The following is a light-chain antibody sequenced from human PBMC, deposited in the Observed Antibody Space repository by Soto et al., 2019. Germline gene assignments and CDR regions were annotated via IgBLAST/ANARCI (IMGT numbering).Light chain of an antibody. Sequence: VLTQPASVSGSPGQSITISCTGTSSDVGGYNYVSWYQHHPGKAPKLIIYDVSNRPSGVSIRFSGSKSDNTASLTISGLQPEDEADYHCSSYTTSNTRQIVFGTGTKVTVL. CDR2: DVS. CDR1: SSDVGGYNY. V-gene: IGLV2-14*03. J-gene: IGLJ1*01. CDR3: SSYTTSNTRQIV.